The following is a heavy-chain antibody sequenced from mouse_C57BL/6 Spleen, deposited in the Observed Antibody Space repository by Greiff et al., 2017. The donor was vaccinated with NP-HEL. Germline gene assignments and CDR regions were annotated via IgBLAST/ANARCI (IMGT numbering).Heavy chain of an antibody. Sequence: EVQLVESGGGLVKPGGSLKLSCAASGFTFSDYGMHWVRQAPEKGLEWVAYISSGSSTIYYADTVKGRFTISRDNAKNTLFLQMTSLRSEDTAMYYCANIYGSSHYYAMDYWGQGTSVTVSS. V-gene: IGHV5-17*01. J-gene: IGHJ4*01. CDR2: ISSGSSTI. CDR1: GFTFSDYG. D-gene: IGHD1-1*01. CDR3: ANIYGSSHYYAMDY.